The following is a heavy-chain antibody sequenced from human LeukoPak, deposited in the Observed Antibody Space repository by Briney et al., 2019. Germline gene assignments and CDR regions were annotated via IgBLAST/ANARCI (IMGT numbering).Heavy chain of an antibody. Sequence: AGGSLRLSCAASGFTVSSNHMSWVRQAPGKGLEWVSVIYSGGTTYYADSVKGRFTISRDNSKNTLYLQMNRLRAEDTAVYYCASTRAGGTMAFDIRGQGTMVTVSS. CDR2: IYSGGTT. D-gene: IGHD3-10*01. V-gene: IGHV3-53*01. J-gene: IGHJ3*02. CDR3: ASTRAGGTMAFDI. CDR1: GFTVSSNH.